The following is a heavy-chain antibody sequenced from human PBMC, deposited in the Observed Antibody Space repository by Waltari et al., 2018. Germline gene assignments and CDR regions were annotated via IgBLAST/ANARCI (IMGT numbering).Heavy chain of an antibody. CDR3: ARGGVVLEWGYMDV. J-gene: IGHJ6*03. D-gene: IGHD3-3*01. V-gene: IGHV4-4*07. CDR1: GGSISSYY. CDR2: IYTSGST. Sequence: QVQLQESGPGLVKPSETLSLTCTVSGGSISSYYWSWIRRPAGKGLGWSGRIYTSGSTNYNPSLKSRVTMSVDTSKNQFSLKLSSVTAADTAVYYCARGGVVLEWGYMDVWGKGTTVTVSS.